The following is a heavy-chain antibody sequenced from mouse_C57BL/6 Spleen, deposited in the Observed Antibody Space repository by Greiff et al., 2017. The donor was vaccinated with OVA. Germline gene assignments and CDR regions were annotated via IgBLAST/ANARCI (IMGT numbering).Heavy chain of an antibody. CDR1: AYEFPSHD. CDR2: INSDGGST. J-gene: IGHJ2*01. CDR3: ARQNYYGSSYDY. Sequence: EVNVVESGGGLVQPGESLKLSCESNAYEFPSHDMSWVRKTPEKRLELVAAINSDGGSTYYPDTMERRFIISRDNTKKTLYLQMSSLRSEDTALYYCARQNYYGSSYDYWGQGTTLTVSS. D-gene: IGHD1-1*01. V-gene: IGHV5-2*01.